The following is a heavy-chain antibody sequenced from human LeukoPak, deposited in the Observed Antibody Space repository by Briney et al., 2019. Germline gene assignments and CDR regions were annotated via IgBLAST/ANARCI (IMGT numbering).Heavy chain of an antibody. CDR1: GYTFTSYG. CDR2: ISAYNGNT. V-gene: IGHV1-18*04. Sequence: ASVKVSCKASGYTFTSYGISWVRQAPGQGLEWMGWISAYNGNTNYAQKLQGRVTVTTDTSTSTAYMELRSLRSDDTAVYYCARDPGRITMVRGVFDYWGQGTLVTVSS. J-gene: IGHJ4*02. D-gene: IGHD3-10*01. CDR3: ARDPGRITMVRGVFDY.